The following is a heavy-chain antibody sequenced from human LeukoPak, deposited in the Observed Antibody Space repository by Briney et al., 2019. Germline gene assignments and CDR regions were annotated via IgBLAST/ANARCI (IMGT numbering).Heavy chain of an antibody. J-gene: IGHJ4*02. V-gene: IGHV1-46*01. CDR3: ARVLSQWELPRDY. Sequence: GASVKVSCKASGGTFSSYAISWVRQAPGQGLEWMGIINPSGGSTSYAQKFQGRVTMTRDMSTSTVYMELSSLRSDDTAVYYCARVLSQWELPRDYWGQGTLVTVSS. CDR2: INPSGGST. CDR1: GGTFSSYA. D-gene: IGHD1-26*01.